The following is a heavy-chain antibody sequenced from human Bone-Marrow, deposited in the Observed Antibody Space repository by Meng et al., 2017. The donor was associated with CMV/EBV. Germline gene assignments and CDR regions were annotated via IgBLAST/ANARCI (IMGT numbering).Heavy chain of an antibody. Sequence: CNVSGGSISNYAWSWSRQPAGKGLEWIGNIYYSGSTNYNPSLKSRVTISVDTSKNQFSLKLSSVTAADTAVYFCARGSYTYVVYFDSWGQGTLVTVSS. CDR1: GGSISNYA. CDR3: ARGSYTYVVYFDS. J-gene: IGHJ4*02. D-gene: IGHD2-2*01. V-gene: IGHV4-59*01. CDR2: IYYSGST.